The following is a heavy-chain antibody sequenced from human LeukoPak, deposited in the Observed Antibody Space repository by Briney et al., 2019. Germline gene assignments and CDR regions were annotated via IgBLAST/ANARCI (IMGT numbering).Heavy chain of an antibody. J-gene: IGHJ4*02. CDR1: GYTLTSYG. CDR3: ARDRSSNDY. Sequence: GASVKVSCKGSGYTLTSYGISWVRQAPGQGLEWMGWISAYNGNTNYAQKLQDRVTMTTDTSTSTAYMELKSLRSDDTAVYYCARDRSSNDYWGQGTLVTVSS. V-gene: IGHV1-18*01. CDR2: ISAYNGNT.